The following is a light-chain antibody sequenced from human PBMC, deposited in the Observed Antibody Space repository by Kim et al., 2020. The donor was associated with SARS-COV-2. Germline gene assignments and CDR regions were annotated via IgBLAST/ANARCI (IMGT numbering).Light chain of an antibody. Sequence: GKTVTISCTRSGGNIAVNYVQWYQQRPGSTPITVIYEDNQSPSRVPDRFSGSIDSSSNSAPLTISGLKAEDEADYYCQSYDGSRGVFGGGTQVTVL. J-gene: IGLJ3*02. CDR1: GGNIAVNY. CDR3: QSYDGSRGV. V-gene: IGLV6-57*01. CDR2: EDN.